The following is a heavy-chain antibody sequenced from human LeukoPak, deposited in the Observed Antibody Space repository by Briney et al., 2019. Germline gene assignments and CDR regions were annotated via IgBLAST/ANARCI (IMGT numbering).Heavy chain of an antibody. CDR2: ISYDGSNK. V-gene: IGHV3-30-3*01. CDR1: GYSFSNYW. J-gene: IGHJ4*02. Sequence: GESLKISCEGSGYSFSNYWIGWVRQAPGKGLEWVAVISYDGSNKYYADSVKGRFTISRDNSKNTLYLQMNSLRAEDTAVYYCARDQGYDSSGYALDYWGQGTLVTVSS. CDR3: ARDQGYDSSGYALDY. D-gene: IGHD3-22*01.